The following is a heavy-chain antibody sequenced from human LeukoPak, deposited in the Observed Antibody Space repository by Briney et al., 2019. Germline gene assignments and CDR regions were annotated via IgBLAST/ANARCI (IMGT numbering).Heavy chain of an antibody. CDR2: TGLESVHT. CDR3: VRGDDIGKHPTRAYYFDI. Sequence: GGSLRLSCAASRFTFTRHAMSWVRQAPGKGLEWVSTTGLESVHTLCADSVQGRFTVSRDNSRNTLDLQMDNLTVDDTAIYYCVRGDDIGKHPTRAYYFDIWGQGTLVSVSS. D-gene: IGHD3-10*01. J-gene: IGHJ4*02. CDR1: RFTFTRHA. V-gene: IGHV3-23*01.